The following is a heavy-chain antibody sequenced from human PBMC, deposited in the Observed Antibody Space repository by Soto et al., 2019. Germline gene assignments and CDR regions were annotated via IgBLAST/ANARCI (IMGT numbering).Heavy chain of an antibody. CDR1: GYNFTNYG. J-gene: IGHJ6*02. V-gene: IGHV1-18*01. Sequence: QVQLVQSGGELKKPGASVKVSCKASGYNFTNYGISWVRQAPGQGLEWMGWTSADNSNTRYAQKLQGRVTMTTDTSTNTAYLELRSLRSDDTAVFYCAREGQQLALEYYYYYYGMDVWGQGTTVTVSS. D-gene: IGHD6-13*01. CDR3: AREGQQLALEYYYYYYGMDV. CDR2: TSADNSNT.